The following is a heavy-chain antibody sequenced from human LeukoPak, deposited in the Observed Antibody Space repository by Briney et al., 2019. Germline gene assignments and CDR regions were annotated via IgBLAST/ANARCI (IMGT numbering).Heavy chain of an antibody. Sequence: ASVTVSCKASGYTFTSYAMHWVRQAPGQRLEWMGWINAGNGNTKYSQKFQGRVTITRDTSASTAYMELNSLRSEDTAVYYCARGPQLLWFGELPGPLDYWGQGTLVTVSS. J-gene: IGHJ4*02. V-gene: IGHV1-3*01. D-gene: IGHD3-10*01. CDR3: ARGPQLLWFGELPGPLDY. CDR2: INAGNGNT. CDR1: GYTFTSYA.